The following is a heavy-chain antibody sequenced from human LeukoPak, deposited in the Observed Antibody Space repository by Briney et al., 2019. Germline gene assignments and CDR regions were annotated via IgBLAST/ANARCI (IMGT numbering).Heavy chain of an antibody. CDR1: GFTFSTHG. CDR2: IHYDGGNE. V-gene: IGHV3-30*02. CDR3: ARGLPSSTRTYNWFDP. J-gene: IGHJ5*02. D-gene: IGHD2-2*01. Sequence: GGSLRLSCAASGFTFSTHGMHWDRQAPGKGLEWVAFIHYDGGNEYNGDSVKGRFTISRDNSKNTLYLQMNSLRPEDTAVYYCARGLPSSTRTYNWFDPWGPGTLVTVSS.